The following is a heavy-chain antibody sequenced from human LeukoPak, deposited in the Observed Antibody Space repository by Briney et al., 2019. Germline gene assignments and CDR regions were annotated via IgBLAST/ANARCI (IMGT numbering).Heavy chain of an antibody. D-gene: IGHD5-24*01. CDR1: GFTFSSYA. J-gene: IGHJ4*02. CDR3: ARETPRRGETRDGYR. V-gene: IGHV3-23*01. Sequence: PGGSLRLSCAASGFTFSSYAMSWVRQAPGKGLELVSAISGSGGSTYYADSVKGRFTISRDNPKNLLFLQINSLRVEDTAVYYCARETPRRGETRDGYRWGQGTVVTVSS. CDR2: ISGSGGST.